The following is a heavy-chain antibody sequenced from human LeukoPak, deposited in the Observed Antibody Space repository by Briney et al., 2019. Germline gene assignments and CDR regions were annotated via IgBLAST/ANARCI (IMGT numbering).Heavy chain of an antibody. CDR1: GGSISSYY. CDR2: IYCSGST. V-gene: IGHV4-59*01. J-gene: IGHJ3*02. CDR3: ARDQLYYDSSGYAFDI. Sequence: SETLSLTCTVSGGSISSYYWSWIRQPPGKGLEWIGYIYCSGSTNYNPSLKSRVTISVDTSKNQFSLKLSSVTAADTAVYYCARDQLYYDSSGYAFDIWGQGTMVTVSS. D-gene: IGHD3-22*01.